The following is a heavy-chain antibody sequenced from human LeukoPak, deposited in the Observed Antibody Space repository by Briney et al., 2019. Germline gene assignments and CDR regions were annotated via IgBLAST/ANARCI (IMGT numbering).Heavy chain of an antibody. CDR2: IFHSGTT. Sequence: SETLSLTCAVSGGSISINNWWSWVRQPPGKGLEWIGEIFHSGTTNYHPSLKSRVIILLDQSKNQFSLRLSSVTAADAAVYYCARGLSRGSPYFDLWGQGTLVTVSS. CDR3: ARGLSRGSPYFDL. D-gene: IGHD3-16*01. CDR1: GGSISINNW. J-gene: IGHJ4*02. V-gene: IGHV4-4*02.